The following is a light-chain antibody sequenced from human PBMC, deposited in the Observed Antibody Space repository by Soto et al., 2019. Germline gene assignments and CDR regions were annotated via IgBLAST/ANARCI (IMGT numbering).Light chain of an antibody. V-gene: IGKV3-20*01. CDR3: QQYVTPPFT. J-gene: IGKJ2*01. CDR1: ESVIRDY. CDR2: GAS. Sequence: EIVLTQSPGTLSLSPGEGATLSCKASESVIRDYLAWYQRKPGQAPMLLIYGASNRPTGISNRFSGSGSGTDFTLTITRLEPEDFAVYYCQQYVTPPFTFGQGTKLEIK.